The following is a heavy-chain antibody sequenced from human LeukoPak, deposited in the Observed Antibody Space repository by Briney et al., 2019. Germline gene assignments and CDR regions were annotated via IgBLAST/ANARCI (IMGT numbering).Heavy chain of an antibody. Sequence: GGSLRLSCAASGFTVSSNYMSRVRQAPGKGLEWVSVIYSGGSTYYADSVKGRFTISRDNSKNTLYLQMNSLRAEDTAVYYCARDPGYSYGPGYFDYWGQGTLVTVSS. CDR2: IYSGGST. D-gene: IGHD5-18*01. J-gene: IGHJ4*02. V-gene: IGHV3-53*01. CDR3: ARDPGYSYGPGYFDY. CDR1: GFTVSSNY.